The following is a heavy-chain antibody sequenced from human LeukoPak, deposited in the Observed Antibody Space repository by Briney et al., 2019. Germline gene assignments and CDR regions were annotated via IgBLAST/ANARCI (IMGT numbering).Heavy chain of an antibody. CDR3: ASVTSEYSSSSVFRYYYYMDV. CDR1: GGSISSSSYY. Sequence: SETLSLTCTVSGGSISSSSYYWGWIRQPPGKGLEWIGSIYYSGSTYYNPSLKSRVTISVDTSKNQFSLKLSSVTAADTAVYYCASVTSEYSSSSVFRYYYYMDVWGKGTTVTVSS. V-gene: IGHV4-39*07. J-gene: IGHJ6*03. D-gene: IGHD6-6*01. CDR2: IYYSGST.